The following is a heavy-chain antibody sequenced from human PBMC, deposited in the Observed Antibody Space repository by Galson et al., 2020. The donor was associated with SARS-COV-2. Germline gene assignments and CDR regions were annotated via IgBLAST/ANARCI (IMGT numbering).Heavy chain of an antibody. CDR1: GFTFSSYG. J-gene: IGHJ6*02. V-gene: IGHV3-33*01. D-gene: IGHD2-8*02. CDR3: ARRLVGYYGIDV. Sequence: GESLKISCAASGFTFSSYGMHWVRQAPGKGLEWVAVILYDGSNKYYADSVKGRFTISRDNSKNTLYLQMNSLRAEDTAVYYCARRLVGYYGIDVWGQGTTVTVSS. CDR2: ILYDGSNK.